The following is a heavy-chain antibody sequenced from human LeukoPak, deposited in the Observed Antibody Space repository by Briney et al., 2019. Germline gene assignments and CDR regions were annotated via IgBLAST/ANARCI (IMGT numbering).Heavy chain of an antibody. J-gene: IGHJ6*02. CDR1: GFTFDDYA. Sequence: GGSLRLSCAASGFTFDDYAMHWVRQAPGKGLEWVSGISWNSGSIGYADSVKGRFTISRDNAKNSLYLQMNSLRAEDTALYYCAKAYRYYYGMDVWGQGTTVTVSS. D-gene: IGHD3-16*02. CDR3: AKAYRYYYGMDV. V-gene: IGHV3-9*01. CDR2: ISWNSGSI.